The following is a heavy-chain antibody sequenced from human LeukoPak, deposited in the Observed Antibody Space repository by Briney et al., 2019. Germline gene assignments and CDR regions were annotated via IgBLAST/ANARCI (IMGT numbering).Heavy chain of an antibody. Sequence: PSETLSLTCTVSGGSISSSSYYWGWIRQPPGKGLEWIGSIYYSGSTYYNPSLKSRVTISVDTSKNQFSLKLSSVTAADTAVYYCARQFVTGYCSGGSCYLRAFDIWGQGTMVTVSS. D-gene: IGHD2-15*01. CDR3: ARQFVTGYCSGGSCYLRAFDI. V-gene: IGHV4-39*01. CDR1: GGSISSSSYY. CDR2: IYYSGST. J-gene: IGHJ3*02.